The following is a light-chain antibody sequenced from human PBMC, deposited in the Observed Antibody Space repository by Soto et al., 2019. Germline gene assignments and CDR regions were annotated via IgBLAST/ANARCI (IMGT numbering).Light chain of an antibody. CDR3: SSFAGNNNLV. Sequence: QSALTQPPSASGSPGQSVTISCTGPSSDVGGYNYVSWYQQHPGKAPKLMISEVSKRPSGVPDRFSGSKSGNTASLTVSGLQAEDEADYYCSSFAGNNNLVFGGGIKLTVL. CDR1: SSDVGGYNY. V-gene: IGLV2-8*01. J-gene: IGLJ2*01. CDR2: EVS.